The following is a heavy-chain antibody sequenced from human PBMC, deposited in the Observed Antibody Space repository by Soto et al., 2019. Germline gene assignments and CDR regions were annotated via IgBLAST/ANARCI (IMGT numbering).Heavy chain of an antibody. Sequence: GGSLRLSCTTSGFTFGDYALSWVRQAPGKGLEWVGFIRRNAYGGTTDYAASVKGRFTISRDDSKSIAFLQMNSLRTEDTALYYCTRASSLDFDFWGQGTLVTVSS. V-gene: IGHV3-49*04. J-gene: IGHJ4*02. CDR3: TRASSLDFDF. CDR2: IRRNAYGGTT. D-gene: IGHD3-16*01. CDR1: GFTFGDYA.